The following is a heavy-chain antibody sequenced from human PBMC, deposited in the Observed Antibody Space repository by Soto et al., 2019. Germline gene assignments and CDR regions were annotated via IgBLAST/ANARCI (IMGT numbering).Heavy chain of an antibody. CDR3: ARYKYCSSTSCYGWFDP. J-gene: IGHJ5*02. CDR2: IIPIFGTA. V-gene: IGHV1-69*01. D-gene: IGHD2-2*01. CDR1: GGTFSSYA. Sequence: QVQLVQSGAEVKKPGASVKVSCKASGGTFSSYAISWVRQAPGHGLEWMGGIIPIFGTANYAQKFQGRVTITADESTSTAYKELISLRSEDTAVYYCARYKYCSSTSCYGWFDPWGQGTLVTVSS.